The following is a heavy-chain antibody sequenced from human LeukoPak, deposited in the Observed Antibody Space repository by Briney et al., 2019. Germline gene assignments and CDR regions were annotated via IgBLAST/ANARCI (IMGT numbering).Heavy chain of an antibody. CDR2: IYYSGST. D-gene: IGHD6-19*01. CDR1: GGSISSSSYY. CDR3: ARHTGYSSGWPTFDY. V-gene: IGHV4-39*01. Sequence: SETLSLTCTVSGGSISSSSYYWGWIRQPPGKGLEWIGSIYYSGSTYYSPSLKSRVTISVDTSKNQFSLKLSSVTAADTAVYYCARHTGYSSGWPTFDYWGQGTLVTVSS. J-gene: IGHJ4*02.